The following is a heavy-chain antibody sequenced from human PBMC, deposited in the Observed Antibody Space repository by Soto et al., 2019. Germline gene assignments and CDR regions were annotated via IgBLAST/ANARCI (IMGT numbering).Heavy chain of an antibody. CDR2: IYYSGST. V-gene: IGHV4-30-4*08. J-gene: IGHJ6*02. CDR3: ARAPIGDYGMDV. Sequence: TLSLTCTVSGGSISSGGYYWSWIRQHPGKGLEWIGYIYYSGSTYHNPSLKSRVTISVDTSKNQFSLKLSSVTAADTAVYYCARAPIGDYGMDVWGQGTTVTVSS. CDR1: GGSISSGGYY.